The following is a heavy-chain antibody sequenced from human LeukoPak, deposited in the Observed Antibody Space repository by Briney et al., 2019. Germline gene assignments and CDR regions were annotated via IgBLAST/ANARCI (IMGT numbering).Heavy chain of an antibody. CDR1: GFTFSDFG. D-gene: IGHD2-2*01. CDR3: VKGVVPAAVGADAFDI. V-gene: IGHV3-30*18. CDR2: ISYDGSDE. Sequence: GGSLRLSCAVAGFTFSDFGMHWVRQAPGKGLEWVSIISYDGSDEYYADSVKGRFAMSRDFFKNTLYLQMNSLRAEDTAAYYCVKGVVPAAVGADAFDIWGQGTMVTVSS. J-gene: IGHJ3*02.